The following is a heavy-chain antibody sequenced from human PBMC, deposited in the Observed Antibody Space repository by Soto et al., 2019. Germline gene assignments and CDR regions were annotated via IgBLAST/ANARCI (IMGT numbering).Heavy chain of an antibody. CDR1: GGSITTGGYY. D-gene: IGHD5-18*01. V-gene: IGHV4-31*03. CDR2: IYYSGST. CDR3: ARDDTRAGYDY. J-gene: IGHJ4*02. Sequence: QVQLQESGPGLVKPSQTLSLTCTVSGGSITTGGYYWSWIRQHPGKGLEWIGYIYYSGSTSYNPSLKSRITMSVGTSKNQFSLKLNSVTAADTAVYYCARDDTRAGYDYWGQGTLVTVSS.